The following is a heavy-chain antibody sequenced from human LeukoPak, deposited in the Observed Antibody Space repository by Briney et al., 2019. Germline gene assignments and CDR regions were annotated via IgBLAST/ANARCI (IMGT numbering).Heavy chain of an antibody. Sequence: PSETLSLTCTVSGGSISSGGYYWSWIRQHPGKGLEWIGYIYYSGSTYYNPSLKSRVTISVDTSKNQFSLKLSSVTAADTAVYYCARDEGAGELYYGDAFDIWGQGTMVTVSS. V-gene: IGHV4-31*03. CDR1: GGSISSGGYY. J-gene: IGHJ3*02. CDR2: IYYSGST. D-gene: IGHD1-26*01. CDR3: ARDEGAGELYYGDAFDI.